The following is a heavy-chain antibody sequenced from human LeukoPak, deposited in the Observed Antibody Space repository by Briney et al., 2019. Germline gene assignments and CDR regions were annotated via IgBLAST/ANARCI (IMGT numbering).Heavy chain of an antibody. CDR1: GYTFTSYY. Sequence: ASVKVSCKASGYTFTSYYMHWVRQAPGQGLEWMGIINPSGGSTSYAQKFQGRVTMTRDTSTSTVYMELSSLRSEDTAVYYCARVAPEGEDTDMGGYYFDYWGQGTLVTVSS. CDR2: INPSGGST. J-gene: IGHJ4*02. D-gene: IGHD5-18*01. V-gene: IGHV1-46*01. CDR3: ARVAPEGEDTDMGGYYFDY.